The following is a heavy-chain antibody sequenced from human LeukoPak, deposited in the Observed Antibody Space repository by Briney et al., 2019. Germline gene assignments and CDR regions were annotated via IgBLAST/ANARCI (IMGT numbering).Heavy chain of an antibody. V-gene: IGHV1-46*01. CDR3: AREGQGVTTLDY. CDR1: GYTFTSYY. Sequence: ASVNVSCKASGYTFTSYYMHWVRQAPGQGLEWMGIINPSGGSTSYAQKFQGRVTMTRDTSTSTVYMELSSLRSEDTAVYYCAREGQGVTTLDYWGQGTLVTVSS. CDR2: INPSGGST. D-gene: IGHD4-17*01. J-gene: IGHJ4*02.